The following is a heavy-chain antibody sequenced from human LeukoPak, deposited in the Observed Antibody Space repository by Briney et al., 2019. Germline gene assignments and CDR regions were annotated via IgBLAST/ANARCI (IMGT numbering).Heavy chain of an antibody. CDR3: ARGVAMIVVVINDAFDI. J-gene: IGHJ3*02. D-gene: IGHD3-22*01. V-gene: IGHV1-2*02. Sequence: ASVKVSCKASGYTFTGYYMHWVRQAPGQGLEWMGWINPNSGGTNYAQKFQGRVTMTRDTSISTAYMEPSRLRSDDTAVYYCARGVAMIVVVINDAFDIWGQGTMVTVSS. CDR2: INPNSGGT. CDR1: GYTFTGYY.